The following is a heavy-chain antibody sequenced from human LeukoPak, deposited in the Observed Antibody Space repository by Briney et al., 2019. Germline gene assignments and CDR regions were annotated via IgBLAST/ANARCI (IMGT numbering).Heavy chain of an antibody. J-gene: IGHJ3*02. CDR2: IYYSGST. V-gene: IGHV4-39*06. D-gene: IGHD5-18*01. Sequence: SETLSLACTVSGGSISSSSYYWGWNRQPPGKGLEWIGSIYYSGSTYYNPSLKSRVTISVDTSKKQFPLKLSSVTAADTAVYYCARSGYSYGADAVDIWGQGTMVTVSS. CDR3: ARSGYSYGADAVDI. CDR1: GGSISSSSYY.